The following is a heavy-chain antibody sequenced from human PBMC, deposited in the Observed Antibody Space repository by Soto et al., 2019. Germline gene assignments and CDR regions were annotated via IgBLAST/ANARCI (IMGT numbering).Heavy chain of an antibody. V-gene: IGHV3-64D*06. Sequence: PGGSLRHSCPDSGFTFSSYSMHWVRQAPGKGLEYVSAISSHRGSTYYAASVKGRFTLSRDNSKNTLYLQMRSLSVEDTAVYYCVQDQRRYFSGGSCYAFDYWGQGAMVTVSS. CDR3: VQDQRRYFSGGSCYAFDY. D-gene: IGHD2-15*01. CDR1: GFTFSSYS. CDR2: ISSHRGST. J-gene: IGHJ4*02.